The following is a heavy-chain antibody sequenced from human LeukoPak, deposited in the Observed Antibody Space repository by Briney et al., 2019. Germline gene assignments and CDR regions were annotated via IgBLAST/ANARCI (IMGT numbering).Heavy chain of an antibody. Sequence: PGGSLRLSCAASGFTFSTYAIHWVRQAPGKGLEWVAVIWFDGSEQYYADSVKGRFIISRDNSKSTSNLQLNSLRAEDTAVYYCAREGDSRWGELSPWGQGTLVTGSS. CDR2: IWFDGSEQ. V-gene: IGHV3-33*01. CDR1: GFTFSTYA. CDR3: AREGDSRWGELSP. J-gene: IGHJ1*01. D-gene: IGHD3-16*02.